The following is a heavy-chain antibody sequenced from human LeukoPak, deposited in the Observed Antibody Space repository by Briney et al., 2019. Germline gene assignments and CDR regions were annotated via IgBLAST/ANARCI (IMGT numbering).Heavy chain of an antibody. CDR1: GFTFRSYW. CDR3: AGSSSGHDGSGYRPFDY. V-gene: IGHV3-7*04. Sequence: GGSLRLSCAASGFTFRSYWMTWVRQAPGKGLEWVANIKQDGNEKYYVDSVKGRFTISRDNAKDSLYLQMNSLRAEDTAVYYCAGSSSGHDGSGYRPFDYWGQGTLVTVSS. J-gene: IGHJ4*02. CDR2: IKQDGNEK. D-gene: IGHD3-22*01.